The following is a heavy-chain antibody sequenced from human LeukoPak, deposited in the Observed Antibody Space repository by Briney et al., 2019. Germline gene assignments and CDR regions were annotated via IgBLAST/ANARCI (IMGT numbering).Heavy chain of an antibody. CDR2: VTGGGDIT. D-gene: IGHD6-13*01. CDR1: GFTFSNYA. V-gene: IGHV3-23*01. J-gene: IGHJ4*02. CDR3: AKLQADYYFDY. Sequence: PEGSLRLSCAASGFTFSNYAMNWVRQAPGKGLEWVSVVTGGGDITDYADSVKGRFTISRDNSHNTLYLQMNSLRVEDTAVYYCAKLQADYYFDYWGQGTLVTVSS.